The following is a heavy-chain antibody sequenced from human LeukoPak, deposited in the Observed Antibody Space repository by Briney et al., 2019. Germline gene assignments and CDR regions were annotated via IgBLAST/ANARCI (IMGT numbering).Heavy chain of an antibody. CDR2: IYYSGST. V-gene: IGHV4-39*01. J-gene: IGHJ6*02. CDR1: GGSISSSSYY. D-gene: IGHD6-6*01. Sequence: SETLSLTCTVSGGSISSSSYYWGWIRQPPGKGLEWIGSIYYSGSTYYNPSLKSRVTISVDTSKNQFSLKLSSVTAADTAVYYCARQMPLVAGYYYYGMDVWGQGTTVTVSS. CDR3: ARQMPLVAGYYYYGMDV.